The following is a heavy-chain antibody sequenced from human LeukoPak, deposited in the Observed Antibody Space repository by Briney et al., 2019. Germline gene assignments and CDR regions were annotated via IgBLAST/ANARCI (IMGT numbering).Heavy chain of an antibody. V-gene: IGHV1-2*06. J-gene: IGHJ1*01. CDR2: INPSNGGA. D-gene: IGHD3-10*01. CDR1: GYTLTGYY. Sequence: ASVKVSCKASGYTLTGYYIHWVRQAPGQGLEWMGRINPSNGGADFAQEFQGRVTMTRDTSISTAYMELSGLTSDDTAVFYCAREEGDYGSGSYYDVWGQGTLVTVSS. CDR3: AREEGDYGSGSYYDV.